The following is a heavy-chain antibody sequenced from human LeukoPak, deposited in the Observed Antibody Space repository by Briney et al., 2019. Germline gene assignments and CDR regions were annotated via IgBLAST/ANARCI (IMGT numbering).Heavy chain of an antibody. CDR2: INPNSGDT. Sequence: GASVKVSCNTSGYTFTEYCLQWLRQAPGQGLEWMGWINPNSGDTNFAQKFQGRVTMTRDTSISTAYMELSRLRSDDTAVYYCARHSDITIFGVVIYVLDYWGQGTLVTVSS. J-gene: IGHJ4*02. CDR1: GYTFTEYC. D-gene: IGHD3-3*01. CDR3: ARHSDITIFGVVIYVLDY. V-gene: IGHV1-2*02.